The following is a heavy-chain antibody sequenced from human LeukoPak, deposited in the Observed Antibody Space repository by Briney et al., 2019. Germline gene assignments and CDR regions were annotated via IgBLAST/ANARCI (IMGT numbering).Heavy chain of an antibody. CDR3: ARDRSRWDLLPFDS. CDR2: IYYSGDT. CDR1: GGSISSRSYY. Sequence: SETLSLTCTVSGGSISSRSYYWGWIRQPPGKGLEWIANIYYSGDTYYNPSLKGRVTISVDTSKTQFSLKLSSVAAADTAVYYCARDRSRWDLLPFDSWGQGTLVTVSS. V-gene: IGHV4-39*07. J-gene: IGHJ4*02. D-gene: IGHD1-26*01.